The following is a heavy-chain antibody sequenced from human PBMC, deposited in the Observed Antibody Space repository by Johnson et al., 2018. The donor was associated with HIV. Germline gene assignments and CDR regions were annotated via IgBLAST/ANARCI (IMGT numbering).Heavy chain of an antibody. Sequence: QVQLVESGGGVVQPGGSLRLSCAASGFTFSSYGMHWVRQAPGKGLEWVAFIRYDGSNKYYADSVKGRFTISRDNSKNTLYLQINSLRAEDTAVYYCAKPGVLGGAFDIWGQGTMVTVSS. CDR3: AKPGVLGGAFDI. V-gene: IGHV3-30*02. CDR2: IRYDGSNK. J-gene: IGHJ3*02. CDR1: GFTFSSYG. D-gene: IGHD2-8*02.